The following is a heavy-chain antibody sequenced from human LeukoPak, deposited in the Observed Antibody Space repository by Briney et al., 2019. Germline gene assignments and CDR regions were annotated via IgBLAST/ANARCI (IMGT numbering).Heavy chain of an antibody. Sequence: SETLSLTCTVSGGSISSSSYYWGWIRQPPGKGLEWIGSIYYSVSTYYNPSLKSRVTISVDTSKNQFSLKLSSVTAADTAVYYCAREGQDCSSTSCYYYYYYYMDVWGKGTTVTVSS. CDR1: GGSISSSSYY. CDR3: AREGQDCSSTSCYYYYYYYMDV. D-gene: IGHD2-2*01. V-gene: IGHV4-39*07. CDR2: IYYSVST. J-gene: IGHJ6*03.